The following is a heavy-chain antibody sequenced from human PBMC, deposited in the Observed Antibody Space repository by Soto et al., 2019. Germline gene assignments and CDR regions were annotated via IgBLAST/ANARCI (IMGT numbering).Heavy chain of an antibody. V-gene: IGHV3-23*01. Sequence: GGSLRLSCAASGFTFSSYAMSWVRQAPGKGLEWVSAISGSGGSTYYADSVKGRFTISRDNSKNTLYLQMNSLRAEDTAVYYCARTETIYFGELPRYYFDYWGQGTLVTVSS. CDR2: ISGSGGST. CDR3: ARTETIYFGELPRYYFDY. CDR1: GFTFSSYA. J-gene: IGHJ4*02. D-gene: IGHD3-10*01.